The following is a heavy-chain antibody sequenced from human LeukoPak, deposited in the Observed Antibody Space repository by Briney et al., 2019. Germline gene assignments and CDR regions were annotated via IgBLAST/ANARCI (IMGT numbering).Heavy chain of an antibody. Sequence: GASVKVSCKASGYSFSSCSISWVRQAPGQGLEWMGWINPNSGGTNYAQKFQGRVTMTRDTSISTAYMELSRLRSDDTAVYYCASDYDSSGYNYYYYYYMDVWGKGTTVTVSS. D-gene: IGHD3-22*01. CDR1: GYSFSSCS. CDR3: ASDYDSSGYNYYYYYYMDV. J-gene: IGHJ6*03. V-gene: IGHV1-2*02. CDR2: INPNSGGT.